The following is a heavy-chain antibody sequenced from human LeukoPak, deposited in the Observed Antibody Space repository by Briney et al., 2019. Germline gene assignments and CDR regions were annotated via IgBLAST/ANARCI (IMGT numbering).Heavy chain of an antibody. CDR1: GCTFSDYY. D-gene: IGHD3-10*02. CDR2: ISSSGSTI. J-gene: IGHJ6*04. Sequence: GGALRLSRAGSGCTFSDYYMRWSGQGAGQGLEGVSYISSSGSTIYYADSVKGRFTISRDNAKNSLYLQMNSLRAEDTAVYYCAELGITMIGGVWGKGTTVTISS. V-gene: IGHV3-11*04. CDR3: AELGITMIGGV.